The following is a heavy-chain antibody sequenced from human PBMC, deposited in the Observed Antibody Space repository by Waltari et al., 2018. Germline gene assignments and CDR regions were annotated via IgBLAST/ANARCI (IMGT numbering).Heavy chain of an antibody. Sequence: QVQLQESGPGLVKPSETLSLPCTVSGGSIRSFYWSWIRQPPGKGLEWLGYIYYSGSPNYNPALKSRVTISVDTSKNQFSLKLSSVTAADTAVYYCARDVYYDSSGYYYYYGMDVWGQGTTVTVSS. V-gene: IGHV4-59*01. J-gene: IGHJ6*02. CDR1: GGSIRSFY. CDR2: IYYSGSP. CDR3: ARDVYYDSSGYYYYYGMDV. D-gene: IGHD3-22*01.